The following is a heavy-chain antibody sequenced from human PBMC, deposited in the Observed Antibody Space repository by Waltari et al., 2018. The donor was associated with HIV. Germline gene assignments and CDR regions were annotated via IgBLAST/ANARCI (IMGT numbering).Heavy chain of an antibody. Sequence: EVQLLESGGGLVQPGGSLRLSCAGAGFTFTTDAMAWVRPAPGKGAEWVSGIYGSGGRAYYSDSVRGRFTISRDDSKNTLYLQMNSLRTEDAAVYYCAKGRLTTTSFDYWGQGTLVTVSS. CDR2: IYGSGGRA. V-gene: IGHV3-23*01. J-gene: IGHJ4*02. D-gene: IGHD4-17*01. CDR3: AKGRLTTTSFDY. CDR1: GFTFTTDA.